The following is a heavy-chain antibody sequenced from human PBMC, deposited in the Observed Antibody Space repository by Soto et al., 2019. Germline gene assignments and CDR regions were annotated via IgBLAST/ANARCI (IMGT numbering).Heavy chain of an antibody. Sequence: GASVKVSCKASGGTFSSYAISWVRQAPGQGLEWMGGIIPIFGTANYAQKFQGRVTITVDESTSTAYMELSSLRSEDTAVYYCARERGVGALYSYYYYGMDVWGQGTTVTVSS. CDR2: IIPIFGTA. V-gene: IGHV1-69*13. CDR1: GGTFSSYA. D-gene: IGHD3-16*01. J-gene: IGHJ6*02. CDR3: ARERGVGALYSYYYYGMDV.